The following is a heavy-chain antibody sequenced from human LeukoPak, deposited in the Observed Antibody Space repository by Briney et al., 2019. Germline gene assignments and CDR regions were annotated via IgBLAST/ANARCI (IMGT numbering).Heavy chain of an antibody. J-gene: IGHJ3*02. CDR2: INADGSCT. D-gene: IGHD1-26*01. V-gene: IGHV3-74*01. CDR3: APTATTTFDI. Sequence: AGGCLGLSRAASGFTLISYWMHWVRHDPGKGLVWVTRINADGSCTSYADSVKGSSTIARDNAKNTLYLQMTSLRSEGTVVYYCAPTATTTFDIWGQGTMVTVSS. CDR1: GFTLISYW.